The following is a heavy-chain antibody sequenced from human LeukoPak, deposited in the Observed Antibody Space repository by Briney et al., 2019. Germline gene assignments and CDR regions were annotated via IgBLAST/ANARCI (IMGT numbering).Heavy chain of an antibody. J-gene: IGHJ4*02. CDR1: GFTVSSNY. CDR3: AKDGGLRFLEWLLVNFDY. CDR2: ISGSGGST. D-gene: IGHD3-3*01. V-gene: IGHV3-23*01. Sequence: PGGSLRLSCAASGFTVSSNYMSWVRQAPGKGLEWVSAISGSGGSTYYADSVKGRFTISRDNSKNTLYLQMNSLRAEDTAVYYCAKDGGLRFLEWLLVNFDYWGQGTLVTVSS.